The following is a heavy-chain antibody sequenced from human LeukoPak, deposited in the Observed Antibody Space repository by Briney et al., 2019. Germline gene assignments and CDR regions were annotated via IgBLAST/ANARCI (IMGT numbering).Heavy chain of an antibody. CDR3: ARGHVDIVSTIQFDY. D-gene: IGHD5/OR15-5a*01. V-gene: IGHV1-69*05. CDR1: GGTFSNYA. Sequence: SVKVSCKASGGTFSNYAFRWMRQAPGQGLEWMGRIIPIFATANYAQNFQGRVTITTDESTSTAYMELTSLRSEDTAVYYCARGHVDIVSTIQFDYWGQGTLVTVSS. CDR2: IIPIFATA. J-gene: IGHJ4*02.